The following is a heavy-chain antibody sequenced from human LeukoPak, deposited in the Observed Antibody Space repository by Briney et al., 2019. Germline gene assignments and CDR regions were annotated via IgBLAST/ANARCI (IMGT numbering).Heavy chain of an antibody. V-gene: IGHV3-74*03. CDR3: ARDSSGYYYGGPPPVY. J-gene: IGHJ4*02. CDR2: INNDGSST. CDR1: GFTFSSRW. D-gene: IGHD3-22*01. Sequence: GGSLRLSCAASGFTFSSRWMHWVRQAPGKGLVWVAQINNDGSSTMYADSVKGRFTISRDNAKNSLYLQMNSLRAEDTAVYYCARDSSGYYYGGPPPVYWGQGTLVTVSS.